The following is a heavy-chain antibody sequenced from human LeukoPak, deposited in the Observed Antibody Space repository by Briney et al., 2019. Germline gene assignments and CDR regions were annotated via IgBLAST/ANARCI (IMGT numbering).Heavy chain of an antibody. CDR1: GGSISTYY. J-gene: IGHJ1*01. CDR3: ARGYDSLTGRPQCGFGH. Sequence: SETLSLTCTASGGSISTYYRSWIRQPPGKGLEWMGFFDNNGRSRYNPSHKSRVTISVDGPKNQYSLRLSSVTVADTAVSYCARGYDSLTGRPQCGFGHWGQRILVT. D-gene: IGHD3-9*01. V-gene: IGHV4-59*01. CDR2: FDNNGRS.